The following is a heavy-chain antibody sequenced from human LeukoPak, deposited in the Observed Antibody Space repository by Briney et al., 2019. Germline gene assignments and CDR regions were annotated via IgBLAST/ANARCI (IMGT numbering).Heavy chain of an antibody. CDR1: GFTFSSYA. CDR2: ISGSGDNT. J-gene: IGHJ4*02. V-gene: IGHV3-23*01. CDR3: AKNHYSSSRDYFDY. D-gene: IGHD6-13*01. Sequence: GGSLRLSCAASGFTFSSYAMSWVRQVPGKGLEWVSVISGSGDNTYYADSVKGRFTISRDNSKNTLYLQMNSLRAEDTAVYYCAKNHYSSSRDYFDYWGQGTLVTVSS.